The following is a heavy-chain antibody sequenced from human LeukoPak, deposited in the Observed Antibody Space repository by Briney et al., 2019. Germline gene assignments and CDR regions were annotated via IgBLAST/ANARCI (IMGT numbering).Heavy chain of an antibody. CDR3: TRGYSGLSVYAFDI. J-gene: IGHJ3*02. Sequence: PGGSLRLSCAASGFTLSDHYIDWVRQAPGKVLAWVGRTANKADSYTTEYAASVKGRFTISRDDSKNSLYLHMNSLKSEDTAVYHCTRGYSGLSVYAFDIWGQGTMVTVSS. D-gene: IGHD5-12*01. CDR1: GFTLSDHY. CDR2: TANKADSYTT. V-gene: IGHV3-72*01.